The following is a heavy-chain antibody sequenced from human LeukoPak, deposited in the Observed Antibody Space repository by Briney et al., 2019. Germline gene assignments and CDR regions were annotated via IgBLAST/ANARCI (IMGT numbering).Heavy chain of an antibody. CDR1: GFTVSSNY. CDR3: AREFRGFDP. V-gene: IGHV3-66*01. D-gene: IGHD3-10*01. Sequence: GGSLRLSCAASGFTVSSNYMNWVRQAPGKGPEWVAVIYSGGSTYYADPVKGRFTISRDNSKNTLYLQMNSLRDDDTAVYHCAREFRGFDPWGQGTLVTVSS. J-gene: IGHJ5*02. CDR2: IYSGGST.